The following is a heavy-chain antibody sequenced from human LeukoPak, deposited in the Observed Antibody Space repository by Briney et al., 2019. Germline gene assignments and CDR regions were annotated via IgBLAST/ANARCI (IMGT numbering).Heavy chain of an antibody. V-gene: IGHV3-30*18. Sequence: GRSLRLSCAASGFTFSSYGMHWVRQAPGQGLEWVAVISYDGSNKYYADSVKGRFTISRDNSKNTLYLQMNSLRAEDTAVYYCAKGLGDYYYYGMDVWGQGTTVTVSS. D-gene: IGHD3-16*01. J-gene: IGHJ6*02. CDR3: AKGLGDYYYYGMDV. CDR1: GFTFSSYG. CDR2: ISYDGSNK.